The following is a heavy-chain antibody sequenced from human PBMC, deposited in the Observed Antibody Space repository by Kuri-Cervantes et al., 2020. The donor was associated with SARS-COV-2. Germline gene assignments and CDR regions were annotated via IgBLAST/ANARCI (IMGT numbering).Heavy chain of an antibody. D-gene: IGHD2-15*01. Sequence: GESLKISCAASGFTFSSYGMHWVRQAPGKGLEWVALISYDGSNKYYADSVKGRFTISRDNSKNTLYLQMDRLRPDDTAVYYCAKDPHGIVVVVAAIDQWGQGTLVTVSS. CDR1: GFTFSSYG. CDR2: ISYDGSNK. V-gene: IGHV3-30*18. J-gene: IGHJ4*02. CDR3: AKDPHGIVVVVAAIDQ.